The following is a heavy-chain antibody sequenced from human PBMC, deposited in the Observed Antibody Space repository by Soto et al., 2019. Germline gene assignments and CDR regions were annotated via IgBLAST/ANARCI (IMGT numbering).Heavy chain of an antibody. Sequence: SVKVSCKSSGGTFSSYAISWVRQAPGQGLEWMGGIIPIFGTANYAQKFQGRVTITADESTSTAYMELSSLRSEETAVYYCARDPQYEVLWFGEFYDGMAVPGQRTTVTVSS. CDR1: GGTFSSYA. V-gene: IGHV1-69*13. J-gene: IGHJ6*02. CDR3: ARDPQYEVLWFGEFYDGMAV. D-gene: IGHD3-10*01. CDR2: IIPIFGTA.